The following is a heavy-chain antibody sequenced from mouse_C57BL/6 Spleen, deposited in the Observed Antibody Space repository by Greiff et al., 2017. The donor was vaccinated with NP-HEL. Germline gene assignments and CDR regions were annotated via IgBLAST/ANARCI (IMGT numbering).Heavy chain of an antibody. CDR1: GFTFSDYG. CDR3: AKEFITTGSAMGY. D-gene: IGHD1-1*01. Sequence: ESGGGLVKPGVAGILSWAASGFTFSDYGMHWVRQAPEKGLEWVAYISSGSSTLYYADTVKGRFTISRDNAKNTLFLQMASLRSDDTAMYYSAKEFITTGSAMGYWGQGTSVTVSS. CDR2: ISSGSSTL. J-gene: IGHJ4*01. V-gene: IGHV5-17*01.